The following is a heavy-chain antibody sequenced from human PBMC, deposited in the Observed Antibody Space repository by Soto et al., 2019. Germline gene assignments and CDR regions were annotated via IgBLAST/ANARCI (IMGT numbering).Heavy chain of an antibody. D-gene: IGHD3-10*01. V-gene: IGHV1-8*01. CDR1: GYSFSTYD. Sequence: GASVKVSCKTSGYSFSTYDINWVRQSPGQGLEWMGWMNPNSGDTGYAQKFLGRLTMTRDSTIRTVYMELSSLSSEDTAVYYCARVNYYGSGSHRDFFYFYALDVWGQGTTVTVSS. J-gene: IGHJ6*02. CDR2: MNPNSGDT. CDR3: ARVNYYGSGSHRDFFYFYALDV.